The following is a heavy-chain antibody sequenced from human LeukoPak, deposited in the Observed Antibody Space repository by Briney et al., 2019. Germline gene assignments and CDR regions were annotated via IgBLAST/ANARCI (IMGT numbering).Heavy chain of an antibody. Sequence: SSVKVSCKASGGTFGSYAVSWVRQAPGQGLEWMGGIIPILGTANYAQKFQGRVTITADESTSTAYMELSSLRSEDTAVYYCARDRYYDGSGHYFESIYWGQGTLVTVSS. J-gene: IGHJ4*02. D-gene: IGHD3-22*01. CDR3: ARDRYYDGSGHYFESIY. CDR1: GGTFGSYA. V-gene: IGHV1-69*13. CDR2: IIPILGTA.